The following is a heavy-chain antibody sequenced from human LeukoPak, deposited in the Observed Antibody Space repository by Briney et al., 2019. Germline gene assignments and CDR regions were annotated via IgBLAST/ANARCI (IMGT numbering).Heavy chain of an antibody. Sequence: GGSLRLSCAASGFTFSSYSMNWVRQAPGKGLEWVSSISSSSSYIYYADSVKGRFTISRDNSKNTLYLQMNSLRAEDTAVYYCARVLRDSSGLDYWGQGTLVTVSS. CDR3: ARVLRDSSGLDY. CDR2: ISSSSSYI. J-gene: IGHJ4*02. V-gene: IGHV3-21*01. CDR1: GFTFSSYS. D-gene: IGHD3-22*01.